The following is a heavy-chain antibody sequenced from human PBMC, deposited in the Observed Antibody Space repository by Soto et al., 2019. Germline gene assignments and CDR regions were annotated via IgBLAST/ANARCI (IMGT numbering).Heavy chain of an antibody. CDR1: GFSLSTSGVG. CDR2: IYWDDAK. CDR3: AHIQLCYSREGEYYFDS. D-gene: IGHD2-2*02. Sequence: QITLKESGPTLVKPTQTLTLTCTFSGFSLSTSGVGVGWIRQPPGKALEWLALIYWDDAKRYSPSLKSRLTITQDTPKNHVVLTMTNMDPVDTATYYCAHIQLCYSREGEYYFDSWGQGTLVTVSS. J-gene: IGHJ4*02. V-gene: IGHV2-5*02.